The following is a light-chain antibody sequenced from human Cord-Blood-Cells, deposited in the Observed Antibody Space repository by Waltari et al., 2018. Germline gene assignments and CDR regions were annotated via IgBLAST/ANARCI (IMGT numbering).Light chain of an antibody. CDR2: RNN. J-gene: IGLJ3*02. Sequence: QSVLTQPPSASGTPGQRVTISCSGSSSHIGSNYVYWYPQLPGTAPKLLIYRNNQRPSWVPDRFSGSKSGTSASLAISGLRSEDEADYYCAAWDDSLSGPVFGGGTKLTVL. CDR1: SSHIGSNY. CDR3: AAWDDSLSGPV. V-gene: IGLV1-47*01.